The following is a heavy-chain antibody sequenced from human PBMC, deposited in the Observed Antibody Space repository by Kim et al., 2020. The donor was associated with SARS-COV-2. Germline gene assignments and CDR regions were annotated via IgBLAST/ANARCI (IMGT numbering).Heavy chain of an antibody. Sequence: GGSLRLSCAASGFTFSDYYMSWIRQAPGKGLEWVSYISSSGSTIYYADSVKGRFTISRDNAKNSLYLQMNSLRAEDTAVYYCARDRNILTGYYYGMDVWGQGTTVTVSS. V-gene: IGHV3-11*04. CDR1: GFTFSDYY. J-gene: IGHJ6*02. CDR3: ARDRNILTGYYYGMDV. D-gene: IGHD3-9*01. CDR2: ISSSGSTI.